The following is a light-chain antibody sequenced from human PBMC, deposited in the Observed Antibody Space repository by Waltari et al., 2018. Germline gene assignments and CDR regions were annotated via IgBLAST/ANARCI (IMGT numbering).Light chain of an antibody. Sequence: DIQMTQSPSSLSASVGDRVTITCRASQSISRNLNWYQQKPGQAPKLLIYAASSFHSGVSPRFSGRGSGTDFTLTLSSLQPEDFATYYCQQSYSIPLTFGGGTKVEIK. J-gene: IGKJ4*01. CDR2: AAS. V-gene: IGKV1-39*01. CDR3: QQSYSIPLT. CDR1: QSISRN.